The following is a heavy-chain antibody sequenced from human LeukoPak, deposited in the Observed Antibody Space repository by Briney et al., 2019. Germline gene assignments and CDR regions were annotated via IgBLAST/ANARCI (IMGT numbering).Heavy chain of an antibody. Sequence: GGSLRLSCAASGFTFSSYGMHWVRQAPGKGLEWVAVISYDGSDKYYADSVKGRFTISRDNSKNTLYLQMNSLRAEDTAVYYCASAIGSIWYEFDYWGQGTLVTVSS. CDR3: ASAIGSIWYEFDY. CDR2: ISYDGSDK. J-gene: IGHJ4*02. CDR1: GFTFSSYG. V-gene: IGHV3-30*03. D-gene: IGHD6-13*01.